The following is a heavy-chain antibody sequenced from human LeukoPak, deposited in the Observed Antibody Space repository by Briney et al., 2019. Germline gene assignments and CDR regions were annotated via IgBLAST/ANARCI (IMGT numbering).Heavy chain of an antibody. J-gene: IGHJ3*02. Sequence: GESLKISCRGSGYSFTSYWIGWVRQMPGKGLEWMGIIYPGDSDTRYSPSFQGQVTISADKSISTAYLQWSSLKASDTAMYYCARLRFLEWLFDAFDIWGQGTMVTASS. D-gene: IGHD3-3*01. V-gene: IGHV5-51*01. CDR2: IYPGDSDT. CDR3: ARLRFLEWLFDAFDI. CDR1: GYSFTSYW.